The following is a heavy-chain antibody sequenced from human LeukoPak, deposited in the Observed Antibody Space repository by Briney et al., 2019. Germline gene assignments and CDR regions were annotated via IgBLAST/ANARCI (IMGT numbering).Heavy chain of an antibody. D-gene: IGHD5-18*01. CDR2: ISGNGGST. V-gene: IGHV3-23*01. Sequence: GGSLRLSCAASGFSFSTCAVDWLRQAPGKGLEWVSTISGNGGSTYYADSVKGRFTISRDNSKNTLYLQMNSLRAEDTALYYCAKNTGQTSEYSYGYDYWGQGTLVTVSS. J-gene: IGHJ4*02. CDR3: AKNTGQTSEYSYGYDY. CDR1: GFSFSTCA.